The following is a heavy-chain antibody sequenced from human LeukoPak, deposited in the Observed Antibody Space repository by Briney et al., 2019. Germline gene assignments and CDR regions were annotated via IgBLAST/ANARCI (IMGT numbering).Heavy chain of an antibody. CDR2: ISGSGGST. J-gene: IGHJ4*02. CDR3: AKERTMIVVVNPIDY. CDR1: GFTFSSYA. V-gene: IGHV3-23*01. D-gene: IGHD3-22*01. Sequence: GGSLRLSCAASGFTFSSYAMSWVRQAPGMGLEWVSAISGSGGSTYYADSVKGRFTISRDNSKNTLYLQMNSLRAEDTAVYYCAKERTMIVVVNPIDYWGQGTLVTVSS.